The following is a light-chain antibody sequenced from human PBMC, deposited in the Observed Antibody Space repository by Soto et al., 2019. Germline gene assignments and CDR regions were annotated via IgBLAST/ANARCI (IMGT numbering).Light chain of an antibody. V-gene: IGKV3-20*01. J-gene: IGKJ3*01. CDR2: GAY. CDR3: QQYGSSPLSFT. CDR1: QSVSSSY. Sequence: EIVLTQSPGTLSLSPGERATLSCRASQSVSSSYLAWYQQKPGQAPRLLIYGAYSRATGITDRFSGSESGTDFTLTISRLEPEDFTEYYYQQYGSSPLSFTFGPGTKVDIK.